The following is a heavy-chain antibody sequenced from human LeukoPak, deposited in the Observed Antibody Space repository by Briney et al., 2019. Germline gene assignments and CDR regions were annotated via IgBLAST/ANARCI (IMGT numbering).Heavy chain of an antibody. J-gene: IGHJ4*02. CDR2: ITNTGSNT. CDR3: AKAPMEDSWYIHFDF. V-gene: IGHV3-23*01. D-gene: IGHD6-13*01. Sequence: GGSLKLSCAASGFTFSTYAMTWVRQAPGKGLEWVSTITNTGSNTYYADSVKGRFTISRDNSKNTLYLQINSLRVEDTAIYYCAKAPMEDSWYIHFDFWGQGTLVTVSS. CDR1: GFTFSTYA.